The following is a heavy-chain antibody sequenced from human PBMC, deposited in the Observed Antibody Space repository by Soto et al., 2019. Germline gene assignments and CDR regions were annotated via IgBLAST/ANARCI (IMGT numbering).Heavy chain of an antibody. V-gene: IGHV3-48*03. D-gene: IGHD2-2*01. CDR1: GFTFSTYE. J-gene: IGHJ4*02. Sequence: LRLSCAASGFTFSTYEFNWVRQAPGRGLEWISYISVSGNIIKYAESVKGRFTISRDNAENSLHLHMSNLRVDDTALYFCVRDTMRASAAASLDYWGQGTQVTVSS. CDR2: ISVSGNII. CDR3: VRDTMRASAAASLDY.